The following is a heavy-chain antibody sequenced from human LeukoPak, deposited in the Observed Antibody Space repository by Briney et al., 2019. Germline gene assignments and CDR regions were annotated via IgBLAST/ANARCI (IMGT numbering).Heavy chain of an antibody. D-gene: IGHD1-26*01. J-gene: IGHJ4*02. V-gene: IGHV3-23*01. Sequence: GGSLRLSCAASGFTFSSYAMSWVRQAPGKGLEWVSAISGSGGSIYYADSVKGRFTISRDNSKNTLYLQMNSLRAEDTAVYYRARGFWQLGRGYYFDYWGQGTLVTVSS. CDR2: ISGSGGSI. CDR3: ARGFWQLGRGYYFDY. CDR1: GFTFSSYA.